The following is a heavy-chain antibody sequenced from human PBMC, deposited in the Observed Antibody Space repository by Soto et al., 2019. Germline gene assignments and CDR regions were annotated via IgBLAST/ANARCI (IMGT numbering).Heavy chain of an antibody. D-gene: IGHD3-3*01. CDR1: GYTFTSYG. J-gene: IGHJ3*02. CDR3: ARLNYDFWSGYYTGSKLVAFDI. Sequence: QVQLVQSGAEVKKPGASVKVSCKASGYTFTSYGISWVRQAPGQGLEWMGWISAYNGNTNYAQKLQGRVTMTTDTSTSTAYMELRSLRSDDTAVYYCARLNYDFWSGYYTGSKLVAFDIWGQGTMVTVSS. CDR2: ISAYNGNT. V-gene: IGHV1-18*01.